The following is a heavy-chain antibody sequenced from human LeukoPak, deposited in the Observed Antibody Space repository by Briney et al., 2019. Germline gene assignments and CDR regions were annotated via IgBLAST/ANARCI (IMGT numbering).Heavy chain of an antibody. CDR1: GFTFSSYW. J-gene: IGHJ6*02. V-gene: IGHV3-7*01. CDR3: ARDTYSSDWPSYYYYGMDV. CDR2: IKQDGSEK. D-gene: IGHD6-19*01. Sequence: GGPLSLSCAASGFTFSSYWMSWLRQAPRKGREGVANIKQDGSEKYYVDAVKGRFTISRDNAKNSLYLQMNSLRAHDTAVYDCARDTYSSDWPSYYYYGMDVWGQGTTVTVSS.